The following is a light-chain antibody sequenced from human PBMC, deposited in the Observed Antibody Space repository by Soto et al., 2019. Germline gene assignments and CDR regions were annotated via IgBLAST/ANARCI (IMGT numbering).Light chain of an antibody. J-gene: IGLJ3*02. CDR1: SSDVGGYNY. V-gene: IGLV2-14*01. CDR2: EVT. Sequence: QSVLTQPASVSGSPGQSITISCTGTSSDVGGYNYVSWYQQHPGKAPKLMICEVTNRPSGVSNRFSGSKSGNTASLTISGLQAEDEADYYCSSYTSSYTGVFGGGTQLTVL. CDR3: SSYTSSYTGV.